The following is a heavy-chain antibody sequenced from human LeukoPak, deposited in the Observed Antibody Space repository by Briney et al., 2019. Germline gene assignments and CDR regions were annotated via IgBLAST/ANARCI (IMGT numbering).Heavy chain of an antibody. CDR1: GGSISSGDYY. V-gene: IGHV4-30-4*02. CDR2: IYYSGST. Sequence: SETLSLTCTVSGGSISSGDYYWSWIRQPPGKGLEWIGYIYYSGSTYYNPSLKSRVTISVDTSKNQFSLKLSSVTAADTAVYYCARGGSGWTDFDYWGQGTLVTVSS. J-gene: IGHJ4*02. CDR3: ARGGSGWTDFDY. D-gene: IGHD6-19*01.